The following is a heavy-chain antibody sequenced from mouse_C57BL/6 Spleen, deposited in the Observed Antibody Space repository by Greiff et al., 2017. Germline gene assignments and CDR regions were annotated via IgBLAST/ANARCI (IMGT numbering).Heavy chain of an antibody. V-gene: IGHV1-42*01. CDR3: ARSYWDGGYFGC. CDR2: INPSTGGT. Sequence: VQLQQSGPALVKPGASVKISCKASGYSFTGSYMNWVKQRPEKSLEWIGEINPSTGGTTSNQKFKSKAKLTVDKSYNTAYMQLKSLTSEDSAVYYCARSYWDGGYFGCWGQVATLTVSS. D-gene: IGHD4-1*01. CDR1: GYSFTGSY. J-gene: IGHJ2*01.